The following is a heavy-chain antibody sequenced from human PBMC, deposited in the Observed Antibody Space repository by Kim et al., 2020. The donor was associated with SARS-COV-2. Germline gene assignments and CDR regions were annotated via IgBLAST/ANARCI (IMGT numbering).Heavy chain of an antibody. J-gene: IGHJ6*03. CDR3: ARDSYYDIFRYYYYYMDV. V-gene: IGHV1-3*01. Sequence: ASVKVSCKASGYTFTSYAMHWVRQAPGQRLEWMGWINAGNGNTKYSQKFQGRVTITRDTSASTAYMELSSLRSEDTDVYYCARDSYYDIFRYYYYYMDVWGQGTTVTVFS. CDR1: GYTFTSYA. CDR2: INAGNGNT. D-gene: IGHD3-9*01.